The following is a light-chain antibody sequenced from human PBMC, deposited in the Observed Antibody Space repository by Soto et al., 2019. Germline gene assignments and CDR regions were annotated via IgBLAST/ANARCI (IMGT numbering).Light chain of an antibody. V-gene: IGKV2-28*01. J-gene: IGKJ2*01. CDR2: LGS. Sequence: DMVMTQSPLSLPVTPGEPASISCRSSQSLLHSNGYNYLDWYLQKPGQSPQLLIYLGSNRASGVPDRFSGSGSGTDFTLKISRVEAEDVRFYYCMQTLQTTTFGQGTKLEIK. CDR1: QSLLHSNGYNY. CDR3: MQTLQTTT.